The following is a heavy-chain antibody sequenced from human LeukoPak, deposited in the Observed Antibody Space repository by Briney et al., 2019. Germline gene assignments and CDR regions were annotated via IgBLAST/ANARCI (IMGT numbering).Heavy chain of an antibody. J-gene: IGHJ5*02. CDR1: GFTFSSYG. D-gene: IGHD6-19*01. V-gene: IGHV3-33*01. CDR3: AGDRSSSGWFDP. CDR2: IWYDGSNK. Sequence: GGSLRLSCAASGFTFSSYGMHWVRQAPGEGLEWGAVIWYDGSNKYYADSVKGRFTISRDNSKNTLYLQMNSLRAEDTAVYYCAGDRSSSGWFDPWGQGTLVTVSS.